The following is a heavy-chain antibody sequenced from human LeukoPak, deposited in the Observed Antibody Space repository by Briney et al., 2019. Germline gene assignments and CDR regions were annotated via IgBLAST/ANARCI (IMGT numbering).Heavy chain of an antibody. V-gene: IGHV4-59*08. J-gene: IGHJ3*02. CDR1: GGSISSYY. D-gene: IGHD3-16*01. CDR3: GGGGGPPAFDI. Sequence: ASETLSLTCAVYGGSISSYYWSWIRQPPGKGLEWIGYIYYSGSTNYNPSLKSRVTISVDTSKNQFSLKLSSVTAADTAVYYWGGGGGPPAFDIWGQGTMVTVSS. CDR2: IYYSGST.